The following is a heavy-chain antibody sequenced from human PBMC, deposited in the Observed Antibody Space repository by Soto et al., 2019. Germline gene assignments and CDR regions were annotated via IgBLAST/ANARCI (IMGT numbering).Heavy chain of an antibody. J-gene: IGHJ6*02. CDR3: AKDLEYSSSWYAYYYYGMDV. V-gene: IGHV3-30*18. CDR1: GFTFSSYG. Sequence: GGSLRLSCAASGFTFSSYGMHWVRQAPGKGLEWVAVISYDGSNKYYADSVKGRFTISRDNSKNTLYLQMNSLRAEDTAVYYCAKDLEYSSSWYAYYYYGMDVWGQGTTVTVSS. CDR2: ISYDGSNK. D-gene: IGHD6-13*01.